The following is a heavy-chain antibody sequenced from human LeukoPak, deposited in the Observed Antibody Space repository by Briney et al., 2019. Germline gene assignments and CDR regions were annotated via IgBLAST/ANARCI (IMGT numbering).Heavy chain of an antibody. J-gene: IGHJ3*02. CDR3: ARELAYYDYVWGSYRYDAFDI. Sequence: KAGGFLRLSCAASGFTFSDYYMGWIRQAPGKGLEWVSYISSSGSTIYYADSVKGRFTISRDNAKNSLYLQMNSLRAEDTAVYYCARELAYYDYVWGSYRYDAFDIWGQGTMVTVSS. CDR1: GFTFSDYY. CDR2: ISSSGSTI. D-gene: IGHD3-16*02. V-gene: IGHV3-11*01.